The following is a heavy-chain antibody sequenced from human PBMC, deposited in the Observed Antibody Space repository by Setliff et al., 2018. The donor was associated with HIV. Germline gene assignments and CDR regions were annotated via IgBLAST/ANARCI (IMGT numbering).Heavy chain of an antibody. CDR2: INHSGST. CDR1: GGSFNEYY. J-gene: IGHJ5*01. Sequence: SETLSLTCAVYGGSFNEYYWNWIRQIPGKGLEWIGEINHSGSTNYNESLKRRLRISVDTSKNQFSLSLNSVTAADTAVYDCARAYRDNVWGSWRQISSWFDSWGQGNLVTVSS. D-gene: IGHD3-16*01. CDR3: ARAYRDNVWGSWRQISSWFDS. V-gene: IGHV4-34*01.